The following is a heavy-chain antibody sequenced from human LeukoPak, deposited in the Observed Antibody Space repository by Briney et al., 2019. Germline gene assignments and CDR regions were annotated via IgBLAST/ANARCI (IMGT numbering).Heavy chain of an antibody. CDR2: ISSNGGST. V-gene: IGHV3-64*01. J-gene: IGHJ5*02. CDR1: GFTFSNYA. D-gene: IGHD1-26*01. Sequence: GSLRLSCAASGFTFSNYAMHWVRQAPGKGLEYVSAISSNGGSTYYANSVKGRFTISRDNSKNTLYLQMGSLRAEDMAVYYCARARSGSYRDRRFDPWGQGTLVTVSS. CDR3: ARARSGSYRDRRFDP.